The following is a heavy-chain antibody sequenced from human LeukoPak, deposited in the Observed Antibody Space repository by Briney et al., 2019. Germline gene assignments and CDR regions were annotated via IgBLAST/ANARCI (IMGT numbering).Heavy chain of an antibody. CDR3: AREDCSSSTCLFDY. Sequence: SETLSLTCTVSGGSISSYYWSWIRQPPGKGLEWIGYISHSGSTNYNPSLKSRVTISVDTSKNQFSLKLSSVTAADTAVYYCAREDCSSSTCLFDYWGQGTLVTVSS. CDR2: ISHSGST. CDR1: GGSISSYY. D-gene: IGHD2-2*01. J-gene: IGHJ4*02. V-gene: IGHV4-59*01.